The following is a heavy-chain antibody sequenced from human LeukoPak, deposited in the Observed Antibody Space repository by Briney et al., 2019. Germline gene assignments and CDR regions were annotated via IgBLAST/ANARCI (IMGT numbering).Heavy chain of an antibody. CDR1: VFTFSNYN. CDR3: ARIHPPGYYFYSMDV. CDR2: TTATSTTT. V-gene: IGHV3-48*01. Sequence: GGSLRLSCAASVFTFSNYNIQWVRQAPGKGLEWVSFTTATSTTTFYADAVKGRFTISRDNAKSSLYLQMDSLRAEDTAVYYCARIHPPGYYFYSMDVWGRGTTVTVSS. D-gene: IGHD1-1*01. J-gene: IGHJ6*03.